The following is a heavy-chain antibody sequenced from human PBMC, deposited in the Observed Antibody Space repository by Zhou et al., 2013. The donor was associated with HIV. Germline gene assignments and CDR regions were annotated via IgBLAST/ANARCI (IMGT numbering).Heavy chain of an antibody. J-gene: IGHJ4*02. CDR1: GYTFPDYD. Sequence: VQLVQSGPEVKKPGTSVKVSCKASGYTFPDYDINWVRQATGQGLEWMGWMNPNSGNTGYARKFQGRLTMTTNTSISTAFMELRSLRSEDTAIYFCARGFIAAAGTPPIHFDYWGPGTVVTVSA. D-gene: IGHD6-13*01. CDR3: ARGFIAAAGTPPIHFDY. CDR2: MNPNSGNT. V-gene: IGHV1-8*01.